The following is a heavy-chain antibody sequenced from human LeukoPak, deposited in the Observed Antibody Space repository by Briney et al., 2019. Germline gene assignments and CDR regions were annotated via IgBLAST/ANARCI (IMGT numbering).Heavy chain of an antibody. Sequence: ASETLSLTCTVSGGSISSSSYYWGWIRQPPGKGLEWIGSIYYSGSTYYNPSLKSRVTISVDTSKNQFSLKLSSVTAADTAVYYCASPPGGSGYYFGYWGQGTLVTVSS. CDR1: GGSISSSSYY. J-gene: IGHJ4*02. CDR2: IYYSGST. CDR3: ASPPGGSGYYFGY. D-gene: IGHD3-22*01. V-gene: IGHV4-39*07.